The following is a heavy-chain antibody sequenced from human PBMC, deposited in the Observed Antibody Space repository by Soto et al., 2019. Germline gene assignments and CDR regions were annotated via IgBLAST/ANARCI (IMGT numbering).Heavy chain of an antibody. CDR3: ARERGKAAAVHFDY. CDR1: GFTFSSYW. CDR2: INSEGSST. D-gene: IGHD6-13*01. V-gene: IGHV3-74*01. J-gene: IGHJ4*02. Sequence: EVQLVESGGGLVQPGGSLRLSCAASGFTFSSYWMHWVRQAPGKGLVWFSRINSEGSSTSYADSVKGRFTISRDNAKNTLYLQMNSLRAEDTAVYYCARERGKAAAVHFDYWGQGTLVTVSS.